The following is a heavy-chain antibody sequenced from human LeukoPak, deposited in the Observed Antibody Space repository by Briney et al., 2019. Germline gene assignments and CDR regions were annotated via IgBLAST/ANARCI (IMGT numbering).Heavy chain of an antibody. CDR3: AREEVRGVIGGNYMDV. V-gene: IGHV4-61*02. CDR2: IYTSGST. Sequence: SQTLSLTCTVSSASISSGNYYWSWIRQPAGKGLEWIVRIYTSGSTNYNPSLKSRFTISLDTSKNQLPLKLSSVTAAETAVYFCAREEVRGVIGGNYMDVWGKGTTVTVSS. D-gene: IGHD3-10*01. J-gene: IGHJ6*03. CDR1: SASISSGNYY.